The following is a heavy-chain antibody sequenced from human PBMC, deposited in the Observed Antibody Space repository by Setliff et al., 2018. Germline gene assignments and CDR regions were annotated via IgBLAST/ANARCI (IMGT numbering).Heavy chain of an antibody. CDR2: ISYSGTP. V-gene: IGHV4-39*01. J-gene: IGHJ4*01. CDR1: GGAIGNNIYY. CDR3: VRPGGTTVVARHFDY. D-gene: IGHD2-15*01. Sequence: SETLSLTCTVSGGAIGNNIYYWGWIRQAPGSGLEWIGSISYSGTPYYNASVESRVTISIDTSRNQFSLELRSVTVADTATYYCVRPGGTTVVARHFDYWGSGILVTVS.